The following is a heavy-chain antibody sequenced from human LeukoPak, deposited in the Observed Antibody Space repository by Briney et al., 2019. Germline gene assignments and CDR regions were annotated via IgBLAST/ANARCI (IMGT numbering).Heavy chain of an antibody. V-gene: IGHV4-34*01. Sequence: SETLSLTCAVYGGSFSGYYWSWIRQPPGKGLEWIGEINHSGSTNYNPSLKSRVTISVDTSKNQFSLKLSSVTAADTAVYYCARAEGYYYGSGSYYYYRGQGTLVTVSS. J-gene: IGHJ4*02. CDR3: ARAEGYYYGSGSYYYY. D-gene: IGHD3-10*01. CDR1: GGSFSGYY. CDR2: INHSGST.